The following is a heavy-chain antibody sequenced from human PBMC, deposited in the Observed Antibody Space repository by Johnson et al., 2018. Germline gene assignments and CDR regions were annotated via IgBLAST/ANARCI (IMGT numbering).Heavy chain of an antibody. D-gene: IGHD3-10*01. CDR3: ATGAISGVIYREFFQH. Sequence: QVQLVQSGGGVVQPGRSLRLSCSASGFSFSNYVMHWFRQAPGKGLEWVAVTSNDEGIKYYVDSVKGRFTISRDNSKGTLYLQINSLRAEDTAVYYCATGAISGVIYREFFQHWGQGTLVTVSS. CDR1: GFSFSNYV. V-gene: IGHV3-30*03. CDR2: TSNDEGIK. J-gene: IGHJ1*01.